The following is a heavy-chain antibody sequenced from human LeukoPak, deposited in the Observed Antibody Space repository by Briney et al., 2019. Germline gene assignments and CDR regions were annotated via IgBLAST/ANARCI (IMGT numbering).Heavy chain of an antibody. Sequence: PSETLSLTCAVYGGSFSGYYWSWIRQPPGKGLEWIGYIYYSGSTNYNPSLKSRVTISVDTSKNQFSLKLNSVTAADTAVYHCARDRVVVVPAARPVYYYYGMDVWGQGTTVTVSS. CDR3: ARDRVVVVPAARPVYYYYGMDV. CDR1: GGSFSGYY. CDR2: IYYSGST. J-gene: IGHJ6*02. D-gene: IGHD2-2*01. V-gene: IGHV4-59*01.